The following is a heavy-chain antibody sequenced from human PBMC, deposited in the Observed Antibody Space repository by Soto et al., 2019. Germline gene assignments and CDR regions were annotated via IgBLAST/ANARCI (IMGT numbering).Heavy chain of an antibody. J-gene: IGHJ4*02. V-gene: IGHV3-23*01. Sequence: PGGSLRLSCAASGFTFSSYAMSWVRQAPGKGLEWVSAISGSGGSTYYADSVKGRFTISRDNSKNTLYLQMNSLRAEDTAVCYCSRWTGFLEWSQADYWGQGTLVTVSS. D-gene: IGHD3-3*01. CDR1: GFTFSSYA. CDR2: ISGSGGST. CDR3: SRWTGFLEWSQADY.